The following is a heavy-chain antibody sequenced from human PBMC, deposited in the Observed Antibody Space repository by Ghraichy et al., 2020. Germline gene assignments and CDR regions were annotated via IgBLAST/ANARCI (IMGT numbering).Heavy chain of an antibody. Sequence: LSLTCAVSGGSVTSGGFSWAWIRQSPGKGLEWIGYIFLTKNTSYNPSLKGRVSISVDRSKNLFSLRVYSVTTADTAVYYCARGRARGGWYDTSDYGFDDWGQGALVTVSS. CDR3: ARGRARGGWYDTSDYGFDD. V-gene: IGHV4-30-2*06. CDR1: GGSVTSGGFS. J-gene: IGHJ4*02. D-gene: IGHD3-22*01. CDR2: IFLTKNT.